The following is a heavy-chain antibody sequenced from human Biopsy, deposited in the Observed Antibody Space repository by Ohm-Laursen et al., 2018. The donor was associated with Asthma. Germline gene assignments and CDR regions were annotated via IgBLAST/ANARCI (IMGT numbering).Heavy chain of an antibody. V-gene: IGHV4-30-4*01. CDR2: VFWSGST. J-gene: IGHJ6*02. Sequence: PSETLSLTCGVSGGYTGSSDHHWAWIRQAPGKGLEWIGFVFWSGSTHYSRSPERRVSISIDTATNEFSMKLWSVTPADTAVYFCARVVSYGDIYFGIDVWGPGNTVVVS. D-gene: IGHD4-17*01. CDR3: ARVVSYGDIYFGIDV. CDR1: GGYTGSSDHH.